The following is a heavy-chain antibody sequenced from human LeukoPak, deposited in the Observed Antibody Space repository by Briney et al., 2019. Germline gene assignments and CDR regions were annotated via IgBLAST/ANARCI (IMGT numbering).Heavy chain of an antibody. Sequence: GESLKISCKGSGYTFTDYWIAWVRQMPGKGLEWMGIIYPGDSDTRYSPSFQGRVTFSADKSISTAYLQWSSLRASDTAIYYCARQCCRGASPGFDPWGQGTLVTVSS. J-gene: IGHJ5*02. V-gene: IGHV5-51*01. CDR3: ARQCCRGASPGFDP. CDR1: GYTFTDYW. CDR2: IYPGDSDT. D-gene: IGHD3-10*01.